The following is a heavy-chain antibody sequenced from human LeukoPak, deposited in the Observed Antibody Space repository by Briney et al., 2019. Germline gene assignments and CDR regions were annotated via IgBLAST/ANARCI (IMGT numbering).Heavy chain of an antibody. V-gene: IGHV3-21*01. D-gene: IGHD3-22*01. CDR2: ISSSSSYI. Sequence: PGGSLRLSCAASGFTFSSYSMNWVRQAPGKGLEWVSSISSSSSYIYYADSVKGRFTISRDNAKNSLYLQMNSLRAEDTAMYYCARVLTYYYDSSGYYPWGQGTLVTVSS. CDR1: GFTFSSYS. J-gene: IGHJ5*02. CDR3: ARVLTYYYDSSGYYP.